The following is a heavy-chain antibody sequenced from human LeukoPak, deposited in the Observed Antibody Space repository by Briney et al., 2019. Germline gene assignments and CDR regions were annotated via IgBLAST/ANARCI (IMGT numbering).Heavy chain of an antibody. J-gene: IGHJ4*02. CDR1: GFTFTSYG. D-gene: IGHD3-10*01. CDR3: AKDRSGSARED. CDR2: ISGYNGNT. V-gene: IGHV1-18*01. Sequence: GASVKVSCKTSGFTFTSYGISWVRQAPGQGLEWVGWISGYNGNTNYAQKFRDRLTMTTDTSTTTAYMELRSLRSDDTAVYYCAKDRSGSAREDWGQGTLVTVSS.